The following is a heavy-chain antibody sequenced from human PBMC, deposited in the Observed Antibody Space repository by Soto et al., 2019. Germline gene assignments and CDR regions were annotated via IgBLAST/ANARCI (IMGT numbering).Heavy chain of an antibody. V-gene: IGHV4-31*03. CDR3: ARVSHHDYSSPHLDY. Sequence: SETLSLTCTVSGGSISSGGYYWSWIRQHPGKGLEWIGYIYYSGSTYYNPSLKSRVTISVDTSKNQFSLKLSSVTAADTAVYYCARVSHHDYSSPHLDYWGQGTLVTVSS. J-gene: IGHJ4*02. CDR2: IYYSGST. CDR1: GGSISSGGYY. D-gene: IGHD4-4*01.